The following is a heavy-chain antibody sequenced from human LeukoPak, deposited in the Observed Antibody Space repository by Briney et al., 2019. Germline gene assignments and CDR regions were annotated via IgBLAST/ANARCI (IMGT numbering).Heavy chain of an antibody. Sequence: ASVKVSCKASGGTFSSYAISWVRQAPGQGLEWMGGIIPIFGTANYAQKFQGRVTITTDESTSTAYMELSSLRSEDTAVYYCARALTGYCSSTSCYKLPHYYYMDVWGKGTTVTVSS. CDR3: ARALTGYCSSTSCYKLPHYYYMDV. V-gene: IGHV1-69*05. J-gene: IGHJ6*03. D-gene: IGHD2-2*02. CDR1: GGTFSSYA. CDR2: IIPIFGTA.